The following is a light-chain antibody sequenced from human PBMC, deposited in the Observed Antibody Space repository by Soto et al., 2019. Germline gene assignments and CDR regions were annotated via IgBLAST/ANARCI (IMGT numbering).Light chain of an antibody. CDR3: QQYASSPWT. V-gene: IGKV3-20*01. J-gene: IGKJ1*01. Sequence: ESVLTQSPDTLSLSPGERATLSCRASQSVSSSYLAWYQQKPGQAPRLLIYGASSRDTGIPDRFSGSGSGTEFTLTISSLEPEDFALYYCQQYASSPWTFGQGTKVEI. CDR1: QSVSSSY. CDR2: GAS.